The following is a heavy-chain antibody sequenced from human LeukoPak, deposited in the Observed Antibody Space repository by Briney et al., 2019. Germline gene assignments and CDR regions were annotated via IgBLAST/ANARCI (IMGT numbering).Heavy chain of an antibody. Sequence: SVNVSCKASGGTFSSYAISWVRQAPGQGLEWMGGIIPIFGTANYAQKFQGRVTITADESTSTAYMELSSLRSEDTAVYYCASRYYYDSSGYYYLYFDYWGQGTLVTVSS. CDR1: GGTFSSYA. CDR3: ASRYYYDSSGYYYLYFDY. J-gene: IGHJ4*02. D-gene: IGHD3-22*01. V-gene: IGHV1-69*01. CDR2: IIPIFGTA.